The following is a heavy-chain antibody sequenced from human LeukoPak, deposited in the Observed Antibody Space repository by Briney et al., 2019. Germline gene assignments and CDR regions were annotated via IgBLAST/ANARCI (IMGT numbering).Heavy chain of an antibody. Sequence: GGSLRLSCAASGFTFSNYGMLWVRQAPGKGLEWVTFIQYDGSNKYYADSVKGRFTISGDNSKNTLYLQMNRLRAEDTAIYYCARDVSSNYDFWSGNDYWGQGTLVTVSS. CDR1: GFTFSNYG. CDR3: ARDVSSNYDFWSGNDY. J-gene: IGHJ4*02. CDR2: IQYDGSNK. V-gene: IGHV3-30*02. D-gene: IGHD3-3*01.